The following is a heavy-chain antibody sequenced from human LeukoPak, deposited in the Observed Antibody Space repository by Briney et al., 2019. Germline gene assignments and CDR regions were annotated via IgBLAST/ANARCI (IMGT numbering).Heavy chain of an antibody. Sequence: GGSLRLSCAASGFSFTNYAMSWVRQAPGQGLEWVSTISDNGRNTYYVDSVKGRFTISRDNAKNSLCLQMNSLRAEDTAVYYCARWGPTIRGVQNNWGQGTLVTVSS. V-gene: IGHV3-21*01. CDR1: GFSFTNYA. CDR3: ARWGPTIRGVQNN. CDR2: ISDNGRNT. J-gene: IGHJ4*02. D-gene: IGHD3-10*01.